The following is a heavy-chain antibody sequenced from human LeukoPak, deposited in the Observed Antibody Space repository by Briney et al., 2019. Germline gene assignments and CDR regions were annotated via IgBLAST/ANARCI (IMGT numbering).Heavy chain of an antibody. CDR2: ISSSSNTI. J-gene: IGHJ4*02. V-gene: IGHV3-48*02. D-gene: IGHD2-21*02. Sequence: GGSLRLSCAASGFTFSSYSMNWVRQAPGKGLEWVSYISSSSNTIYYADSVKGRFTISRDNAKNSLFPQMNSLRDEDTSVYYCARAVTVVTRGGLVFDYWGQGTLVTVSS. CDR1: GFTFSSYS. CDR3: ARAVTVVTRGGLVFDY.